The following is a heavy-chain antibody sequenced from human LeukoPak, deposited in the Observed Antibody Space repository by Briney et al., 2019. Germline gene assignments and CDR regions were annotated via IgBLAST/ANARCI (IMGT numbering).Heavy chain of an antibody. CDR3: AKGTNPYGDQGLDY. CDR1: GFTFDDYT. Sequence: TGGSLRLSCAASGFTFDDYTMHWVRQAPGKGLEWVSGISWNSGSIGYADSVKGRFTISRDNAKNSLYLQMNSLRAEDMALYYCAKGTNPYGDQGLDYWGQGTLVTVSS. J-gene: IGHJ4*02. D-gene: IGHD4-17*01. CDR2: ISWNSGSI. V-gene: IGHV3-9*03.